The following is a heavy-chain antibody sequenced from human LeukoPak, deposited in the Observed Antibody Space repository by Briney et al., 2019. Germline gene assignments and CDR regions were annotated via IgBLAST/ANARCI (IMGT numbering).Heavy chain of an antibody. Sequence: PGGSLRLSCAASGFTFGSYWMSWVRQAPGKGLEWVSAISGSGGSTYYADSVKGRFTISRDNSKNTLYLQMNSLRAEDTAVYYCAKDRLDFWSGYRYYFDYWGQGTLVTVSS. V-gene: IGHV3-23*01. CDR2: ISGSGGST. D-gene: IGHD3-3*01. J-gene: IGHJ4*02. CDR1: GFTFGSYW. CDR3: AKDRLDFWSGYRYYFDY.